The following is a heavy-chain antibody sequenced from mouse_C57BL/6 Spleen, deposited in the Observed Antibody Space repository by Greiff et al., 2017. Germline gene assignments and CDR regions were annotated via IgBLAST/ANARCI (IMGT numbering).Heavy chain of an antibody. D-gene: IGHD2-3*01. V-gene: IGHV5-17*01. CDR3: SRPGYDGYGSLDAMDY. Sequence: EVKVVESGGGLVKPGGSLKLSCAASGFTFSDYGMHWVRQAPEKGLEWVAYISSGSSTIYSADTGKGRFTISSDNAKHTLFLQMPSLRSEDSAMYYCSRPGYDGYGSLDAMDYWGQGTAVTVSS. J-gene: IGHJ4*01. CDR1: GFTFSDYG. CDR2: ISSGSSTI.